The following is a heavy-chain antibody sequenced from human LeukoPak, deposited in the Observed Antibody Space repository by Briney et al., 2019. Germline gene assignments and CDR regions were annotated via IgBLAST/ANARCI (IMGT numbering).Heavy chain of an antibody. CDR1: GFTFSSYW. CDR2: IKQDGSEK. Sequence: PGGSLRLSCAASGFTFSSYWMSWVRQAPGKGLGWVANIKQDGSEKYYVDSVKGRFTISRDNAKNSLYLQMNSLRAEDTAVYYCALISGWYVRGYFQHWGQGTLVTVSS. CDR3: ALISGWYVRGYFQH. J-gene: IGHJ1*01. V-gene: IGHV3-7*03. D-gene: IGHD6-19*01.